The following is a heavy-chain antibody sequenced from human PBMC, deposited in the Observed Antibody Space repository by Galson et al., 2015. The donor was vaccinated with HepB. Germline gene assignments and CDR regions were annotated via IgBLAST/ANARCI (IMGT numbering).Heavy chain of an antibody. CDR1: GYTFTSYG. Sequence: SVKVSCKASGYTFTSYGISWVRQAPGQGLEWMGWINAGNGNTKYSQKFQGRVTITRDTSASTAYMELSSLRSEDTAVYYCASPHQDSSPRDYYGMDVWGQGTTVTVSS. D-gene: IGHD3-22*01. CDR2: INAGNGNT. J-gene: IGHJ6*02. V-gene: IGHV1-18*04. CDR3: ASPHQDSSPRDYYGMDV.